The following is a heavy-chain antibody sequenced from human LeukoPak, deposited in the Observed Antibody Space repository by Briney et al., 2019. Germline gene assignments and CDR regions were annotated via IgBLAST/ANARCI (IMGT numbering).Heavy chain of an antibody. V-gene: IGHV4-34*01. CDR2: INHSGST. Sequence: SETLSLTCAVYGGSFSGYYWSWIRQPPGKGLEWIGEINHSGSTNYNPSLKSRVTISVDTSKNQFSLKLSSVTAADTAVYYCAGGQQLVRVNYWGQGTLVTVSS. D-gene: IGHD6-13*01. J-gene: IGHJ4*02. CDR1: GGSFSGYY. CDR3: AGGQQLVRVNY.